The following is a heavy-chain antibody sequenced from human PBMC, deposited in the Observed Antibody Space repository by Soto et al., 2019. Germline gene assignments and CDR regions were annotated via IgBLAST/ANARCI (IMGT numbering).Heavy chain of an antibody. D-gene: IGHD4-17*01. J-gene: IGHJ5*02. CDR2: ISPILGTA. CDR3: AIGGDYFLSRSCFDP. V-gene: IGHV1-69*12. Sequence: QVQLVQSGAEVKKPGSSVKVSCKASGGTLSSYAISWVRQAPGQGLEWMGGISPILGTANYAQRFQGRVTITAAEATSTAYLDLSSLRSEDTAVYYCAIGGDYFLSRSCFDPWGQGTLVTVSS. CDR1: GGTLSSYA.